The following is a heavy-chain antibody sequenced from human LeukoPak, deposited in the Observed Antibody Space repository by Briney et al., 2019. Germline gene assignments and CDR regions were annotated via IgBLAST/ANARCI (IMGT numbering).Heavy chain of an antibody. D-gene: IGHD1-26*01. J-gene: IGHJ4*02. V-gene: IGHV3-21*01. CDR2: ISSSSYI. CDR3: ARARTGGSSPGYFDY. Sequence: SGGSLRLSCAASGFTFSSYSMNWVRQAPGKGLEWVSSISSSSYIYYADSVKGRFTISRDNAKNSLYLQMNSLRAEDTAVYYCARARTGGSSPGYFDYWGQGTLVTVSS. CDR1: GFTFSSYS.